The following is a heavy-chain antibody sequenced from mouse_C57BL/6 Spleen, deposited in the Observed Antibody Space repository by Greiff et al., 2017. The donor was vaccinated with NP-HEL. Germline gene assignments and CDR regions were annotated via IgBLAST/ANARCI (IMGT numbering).Heavy chain of an antibody. CDR2: ISSGSSTI. J-gene: IGHJ4*01. CDR3: ARGNYGSSYGYYYAMDY. CDR1: GFTFSDYG. Sequence: EVQGVESGGGLVKPGGSLKLSCAASGFTFSDYGMHWVRQAPEKGLEWVAYISSGSSTIYYADTVKGRFTISRDNAKNTLFLQMTSLRSEDTAMYYCARGNYGSSYGYYYAMDYWGQGTSVTVSS. D-gene: IGHD1-1*01. V-gene: IGHV5-17*01.